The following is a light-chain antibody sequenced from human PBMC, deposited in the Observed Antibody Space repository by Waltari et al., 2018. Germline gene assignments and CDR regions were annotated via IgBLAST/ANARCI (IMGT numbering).Light chain of an antibody. Sequence: QSALTQPHSVSASPGQSVTIPSSGSINDVGVEDYVSWYQQLPGKAPKLILYDVVKRPSGVPSRFSGSKYGTTASLTISGLQTDDEATYYCCSYAGAYTFVFGGGTKLTVL. V-gene: IGLV2-11*01. CDR1: INDVGVEDY. CDR2: DVV. J-gene: IGLJ3*02. CDR3: CSYAGAYTFV.